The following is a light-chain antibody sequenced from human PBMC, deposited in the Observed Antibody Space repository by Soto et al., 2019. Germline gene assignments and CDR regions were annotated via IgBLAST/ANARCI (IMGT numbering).Light chain of an antibody. Sequence: VLTQTPGTLSLSPGDTAILTCRTSKPISRSYSAWLQQRPDQSPRLVGFATSSTAAGIPDRFSATASATQFSLIITGLKPEDFASCYCQEDDASDHVWMFGQGTKVDFK. V-gene: IGKV3-20*01. CDR3: QEDDASDHVWM. CDR1: KPISRSY. CDR2: ATS. J-gene: IGKJ1*01.